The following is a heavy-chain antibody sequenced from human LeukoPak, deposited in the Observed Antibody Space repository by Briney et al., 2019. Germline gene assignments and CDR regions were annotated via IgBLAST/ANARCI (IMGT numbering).Heavy chain of an antibody. CDR1: GGPISRGDNS. CDR3: ARSPSDSSGYYLDY. J-gene: IGHJ4*02. CDR2: IYHSGTT. Sequence: SETLSLTCAVSGGPISRGDNSWSWLRQPPGKGLEWIGYIYHSGTTYYNPSLKSRVTISLDRSKNQFSLKLTSVTAADTAVYYCARSPSDSSGYYLDYWGQGTLVTVSS. D-gene: IGHD3-22*01. V-gene: IGHV4-30-2*01.